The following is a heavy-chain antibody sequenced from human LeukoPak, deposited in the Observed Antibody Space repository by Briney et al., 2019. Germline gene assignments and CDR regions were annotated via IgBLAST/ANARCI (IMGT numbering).Heavy chain of an antibody. CDR3: ARAPNYGVDY. CDR1: GFTFSSYW. D-gene: IGHD1-7*01. J-gene: IGHJ4*02. V-gene: IGHV3-7*01. Sequence: GGSLRLSCTPSGFTFSSYWMSWVRQAPGKGLEWVATIKQDGSEKYYVDSVKGRFTISRDNAKNSLYLQMNSLRAEDTAVYYCARAPNYGVDYWGQGTLVTVSS. CDR2: IKQDGSEK.